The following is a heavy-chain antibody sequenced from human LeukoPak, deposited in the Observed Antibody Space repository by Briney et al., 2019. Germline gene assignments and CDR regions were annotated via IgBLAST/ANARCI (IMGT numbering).Heavy chain of an antibody. J-gene: IGHJ4*02. CDR1: GFTFDDYA. CDR2: ISWNSGSI. D-gene: IGHD3-10*01. Sequence: GGSLRLSCAASGFTFDDYAMHWVRQAPGKGLEWVSGISWNSGSIGYADSVKGRFTISRDNAKNSLYLQMNSLRAEDTALYYCAKGRFGELFLLDYWGQGTLVTVSS. CDR3: AKGRFGELFLLDY. V-gene: IGHV3-9*01.